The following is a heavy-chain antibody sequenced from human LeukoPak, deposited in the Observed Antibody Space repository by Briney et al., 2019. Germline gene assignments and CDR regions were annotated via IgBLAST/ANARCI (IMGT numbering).Heavy chain of an antibody. CDR3: ARDRDSGYDDDAFDI. CDR1: GFTVSSNY. V-gene: IGHV3-53*01. D-gene: IGHD5-12*01. J-gene: IGHJ3*02. CDR2: IYSTRTT. Sequence: GGSLRLSCAATGFTVSSNYMNWVRQAPGKGLGWVSVIYSTRTTYYADSVKGRFTISRDNSKNTVYLQMNSLRADDTAVYYCARDRDSGYDDDAFDIWGQGTMVSVSS.